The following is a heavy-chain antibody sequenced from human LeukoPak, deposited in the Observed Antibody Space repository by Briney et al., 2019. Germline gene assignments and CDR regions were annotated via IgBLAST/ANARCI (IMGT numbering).Heavy chain of an antibody. CDR2: ISSSSSTI. V-gene: IGHV3-48*02. J-gene: IGHJ4*02. CDR3: ARERGFVPGPVDY. D-gene: IGHD2-2*01. CDR1: GFTFSSYA. Sequence: GGSLRLSCAASGFTFSSYAMSWVRQAPGKGLEWVSYISSSSSTIYYADSVKGRFTISRDNAKNSLYLQMNSLRDEDTAVYYCARERGFVPGPVDYWGQGTLVTVSS.